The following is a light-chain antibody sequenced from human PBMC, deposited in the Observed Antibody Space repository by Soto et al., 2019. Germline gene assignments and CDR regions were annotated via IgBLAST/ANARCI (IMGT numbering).Light chain of an antibody. CDR1: SSDVGTYNS. J-gene: IGLJ2*01. Sequence: QSALTQPRSVSGSPRQSVTISCTGTSSDVGTYNSVSWYQQYPGKGPKLVLYDVTKRPSGVPDRFSGSKSGNTASLTISDHQIEDGADYHCCAYAGSYTLLFGGGTKSPS. CDR3: CAYAGSYTLL. CDR2: DVT. V-gene: IGLV2-11*01.